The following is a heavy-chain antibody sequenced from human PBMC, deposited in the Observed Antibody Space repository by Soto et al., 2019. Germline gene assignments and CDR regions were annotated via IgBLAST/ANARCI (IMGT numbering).Heavy chain of an antibody. J-gene: IGHJ1*01. V-gene: IGHV1-3*01. CDR3: AGVTYDYIWGSYRREYFQH. CDR1: GYTFTSYA. D-gene: IGHD3-16*02. Sequence: GASVKVSCKASGYTFTSYAMHWVRQAPGQRLEWMGWINAGNGNTKYSQKFQGRVTITRDTSASTAYMELSSLRSEDTAVYYCAGVTYDYIWGSYRREYFQHWGQGTLVTVS. CDR2: INAGNGNT.